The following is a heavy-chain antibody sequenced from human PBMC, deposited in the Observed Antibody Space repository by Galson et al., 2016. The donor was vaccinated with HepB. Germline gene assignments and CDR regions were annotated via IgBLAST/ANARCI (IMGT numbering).Heavy chain of an antibody. CDR3: ARDRGLYSSTWD. J-gene: IGHJ4*02. V-gene: IGHV3-23*01. Sequence: SLRLSCAASGFTFSSYAMSWVRQAPGKGLEWVSRISGDGAPYYVDSMKGRFTISRNNSKDTLYLQMISLRAEGTAVYYCARDRGLYSSTWDWGQGTLVTVSS. CDR1: GFTFSSYA. CDR2: ISGDGAP. D-gene: IGHD2/OR15-2a*01.